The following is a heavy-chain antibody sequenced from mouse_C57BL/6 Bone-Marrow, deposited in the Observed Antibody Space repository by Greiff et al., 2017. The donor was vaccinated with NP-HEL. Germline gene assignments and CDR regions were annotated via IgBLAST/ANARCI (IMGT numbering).Heavy chain of an antibody. CDR2: INPSNGGT. J-gene: IGHJ2*01. Sequence: VQLQQPGTELVKPGASVKLSCKASGYTFTSYWMHWVKQRPGQGLEWIGNINPSNGGTNYNEKFKSKATLTVDKSSSTAYMQLSSLTSADSAVYYCARGGLTMVTTGDFDYWGKGTTLTVSS. CDR1: GYTFTSYW. CDR3: ARGGLTMVTTGDFDY. D-gene: IGHD2-2*01. V-gene: IGHV1-53*01.